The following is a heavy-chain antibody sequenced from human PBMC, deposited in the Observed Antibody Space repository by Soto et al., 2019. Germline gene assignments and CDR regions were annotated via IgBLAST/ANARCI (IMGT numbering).Heavy chain of an antibody. CDR3: ASWNCRGCSKGVCSFFYTHDMNF. CDR1: GYSFTDYH. Sequence: ASVKVSCKASGYSFTDYHIHGVRQAPGRGLEWLGRINPKSGGTSTAQKFQGWVTMTTDTSISTASMELTRLTSDDTAIYYCASWNCRGCSKGVCSFFYTHDMNFWGQGTTVTICS. J-gene: IGHJ6*02. CDR2: INPKSGGT. V-gene: IGHV1-2*04. D-gene: IGHD2-8*01.